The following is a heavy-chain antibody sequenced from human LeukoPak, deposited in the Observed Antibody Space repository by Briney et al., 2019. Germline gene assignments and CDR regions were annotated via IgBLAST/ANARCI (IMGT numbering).Heavy chain of an antibody. CDR1: GGSISSYY. CDR2: ISCCQST. Sequence: SETLSLTCTVSGGSISSYYWSWIRQPPGKGLEYIGYISCCQSTNYNPSLKSRVTMSVDTSKNQFSLKLSSVTATDTAVYYCARHTPKDIAAAGAGYYYYMDVWGKGTTVTVS. D-gene: IGHD6-13*01. J-gene: IGHJ6*03. CDR3: ARHTPKDIAAAGAGYYYYMDV. V-gene: IGHV4-59*08.